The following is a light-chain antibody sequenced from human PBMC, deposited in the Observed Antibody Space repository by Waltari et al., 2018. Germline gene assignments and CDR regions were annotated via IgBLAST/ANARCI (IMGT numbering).Light chain of an antibody. V-gene: IGKV3-15*01. CDR2: SAS. J-gene: IGKJ1*01. CDR3: QQYNNWPWT. Sequence: EIVMTQSPATLSVSLGERATLSCRASQSVGSNYIAWYQQTPGQAPRLLISSASTRATGVPARFSGSGSGTEFTLTISSLQSEDFAIYYCQQYNNWPWTFGQGTKVEI. CDR1: QSVGSN.